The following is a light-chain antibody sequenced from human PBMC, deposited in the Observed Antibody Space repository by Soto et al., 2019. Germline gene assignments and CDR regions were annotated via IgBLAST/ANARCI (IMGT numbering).Light chain of an antibody. CDR1: SSNIATKS. CDR2: SNS. J-gene: IGLJ1*01. V-gene: IGLV1-44*01. CDR3: AAWDDSLNARYV. Sequence: QSVLTQPPSASGTPGQRVTISCSGSSSNIATKSVNWYQQLPGTAPKPLIYSNSQRSSGVPDRFSGSKSGTSASLAIRGLQSEDEADYYCAAWDDSLNARYVFGTGTKLTVL.